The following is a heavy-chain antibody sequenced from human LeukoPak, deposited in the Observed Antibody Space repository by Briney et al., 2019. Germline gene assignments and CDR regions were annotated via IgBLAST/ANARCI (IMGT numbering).Heavy chain of an antibody. CDR1: GFTFSSYA. CDR3: ARGGRYYYDSSGYYFVPDY. J-gene: IGHJ4*02. CDR2: ISYDGSNK. Sequence: GGSLRLSCAASGFTFSSYAMHWVRQAPGKGLEWVAVISYDGSNKYYADSVKGRFTISRDNSKNTLYLQMNSLRAEDTAVYYCARGGRYYYDSSGYYFVPDYWGQGTLVTVSS. D-gene: IGHD3-22*01. V-gene: IGHV3-30*04.